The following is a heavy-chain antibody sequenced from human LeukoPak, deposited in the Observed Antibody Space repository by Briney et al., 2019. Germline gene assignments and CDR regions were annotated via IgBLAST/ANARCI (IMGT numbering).Heavy chain of an antibody. D-gene: IGHD2-8*02. CDR3: ATSQVVYAILDY. CDR1: GHTLTELS. J-gene: IGHJ4*02. CDR2: FDPEDGET. V-gene: IGHV1-24*01. Sequence: ASVKVSYKVSGHTLTELSMHWVRQAPGKGLEWMGGFDPEDGETIYAQKFQGRVTMTEDTSTDTAYMELSSLRSEDTAVYYCATSQVVYAILDYWGQGTQVTVSS.